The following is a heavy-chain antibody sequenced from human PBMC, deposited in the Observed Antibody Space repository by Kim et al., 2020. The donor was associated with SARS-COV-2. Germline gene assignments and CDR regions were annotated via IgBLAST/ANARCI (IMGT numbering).Heavy chain of an antibody. J-gene: IGHJ4*02. CDR3: AKADGDYHFDY. D-gene: IGHD4-17*01. V-gene: IGHV3-23*01. Sequence: TYYADSVKGRFTISRDKSKNTLYLQMNSLRAEDTAVYYCAKADGDYHFDYWGQGTLVTVSS. CDR2: T.